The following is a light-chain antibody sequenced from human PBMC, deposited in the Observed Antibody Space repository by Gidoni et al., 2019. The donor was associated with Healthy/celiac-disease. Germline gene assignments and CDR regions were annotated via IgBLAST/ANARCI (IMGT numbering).Light chain of an antibody. CDR3: QQYNNWPPSYT. V-gene: IGKV3-15*01. CDR2: GAS. CDR1: QSVSSN. Sequence: EIVMTHSPATLSVSPGERATLSCRASQSVSSNLAWYQQKPGQAPRLLIYGASTRATGIPARFSGSGSGTEFTLTISSLQSEEFAVYYCQQYNNWPPSYTFGQGTKLEIK. J-gene: IGKJ2*01.